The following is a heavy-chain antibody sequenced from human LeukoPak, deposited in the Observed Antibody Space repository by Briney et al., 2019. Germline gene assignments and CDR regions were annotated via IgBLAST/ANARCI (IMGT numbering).Heavy chain of an antibody. J-gene: IGHJ4*02. CDR1: GFTFSSYA. CDR3: AKVPLSAGGWYEY. Sequence: PGGSLRLSCAASGFTFSSYAMSWVRQAPGKGLEWVSAISGSGGSTYYADSVKGRFTFSRGYSKNTLYLQMNSLRAEDTAFYYCAKVPLSAGGWYEYWGQGTLVTVSS. D-gene: IGHD6-19*01. V-gene: IGHV3-23*01. CDR2: ISGSGGST.